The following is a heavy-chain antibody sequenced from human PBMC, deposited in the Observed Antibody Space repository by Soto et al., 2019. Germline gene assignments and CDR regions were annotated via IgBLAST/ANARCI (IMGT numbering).Heavy chain of an antibody. Sequence: SVKVSCKASGGTFSNYAISWVRQAPGQGLEWVGGIIPMFGTSNYAQNFQGRVSITADESTSTAYMELSSLRSEDTAVYYCARGVRTGFYGMDVWGQGTTVTAP. V-gene: IGHV1-69*13. CDR2: IIPMFGTS. D-gene: IGHD3-10*01. J-gene: IGHJ6*02. CDR1: GGTFSNYA. CDR3: ARGVRTGFYGMDV.